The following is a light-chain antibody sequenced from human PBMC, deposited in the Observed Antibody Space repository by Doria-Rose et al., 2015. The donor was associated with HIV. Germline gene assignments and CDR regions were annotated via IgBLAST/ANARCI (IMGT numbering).Light chain of an antibody. V-gene: IGKV1-39*01. CDR3: QQSYSTPLT. J-gene: IGKJ4*01. CDR2: AAA. CDR1: QSTGSF. Sequence: DIRLTQSPSSLSASVGDRVTITCRASQSTGSFLNWYQQKPGKATKLLIYAAASLRNGVPSRFSGRGTGTDFTLTISSLQPEDFATYFCQQSYSTPLTFGGGTKVEIK.